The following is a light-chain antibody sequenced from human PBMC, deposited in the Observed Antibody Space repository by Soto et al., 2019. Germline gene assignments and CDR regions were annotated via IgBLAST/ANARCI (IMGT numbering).Light chain of an antibody. CDR3: QPYNSYPWT. CDR1: QSISSW. V-gene: IGKV1-5*01. Sequence: DIQMTQFPSTLSASVGDRFTSTCGASQSISSWLAWYQQKPGKARKLLIYDASSLESGVPSRFSGSGSGTEFTITITSLQPDDFATYYCQPYNSYPWTVGPGTKVDIK. J-gene: IGKJ1*01. CDR2: DAS.